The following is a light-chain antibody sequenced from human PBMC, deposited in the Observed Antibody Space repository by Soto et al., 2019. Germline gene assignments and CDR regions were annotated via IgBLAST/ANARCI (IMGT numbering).Light chain of an antibody. CDR1: QSISDY. CDR3: QQRNSAPFT. CDR2: AAS. V-gene: IGKV1-27*01. J-gene: IGKJ3*01. Sequence: DIQMTQSPFSLSASLGDRVTITCRASQSISDYLDCYQQKPGKGPKLLIFAASSWQAGVPARFSGSGSGTDFTLTISSLQPEDFATYFCQQRNSAPFTFGPGTTVDIK.